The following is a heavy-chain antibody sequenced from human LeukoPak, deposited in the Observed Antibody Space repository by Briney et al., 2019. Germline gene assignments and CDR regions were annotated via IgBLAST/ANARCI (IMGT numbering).Heavy chain of an antibody. Sequence: PGGSLRLSCAASGFSFSIYAMHWVRQAPGKGLEWVAVISYDGSNKFYADSVKGRFTISGDNSKNTLYLQMNSLRAEDTAVYYCARDSSTSIFSLSAFDIWGQGTMVTVSS. CDR2: ISYDGSNK. J-gene: IGHJ3*02. CDR3: ARDSSTSIFSLSAFDI. V-gene: IGHV3-30*04. CDR1: GFSFSIYA. D-gene: IGHD2-2*01.